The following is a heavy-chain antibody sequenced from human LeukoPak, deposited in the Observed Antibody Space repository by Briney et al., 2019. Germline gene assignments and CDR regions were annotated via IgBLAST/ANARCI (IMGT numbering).Heavy chain of an antibody. J-gene: IGHJ4*02. D-gene: IGHD6-19*01. V-gene: IGHV1-8*03. CDR2: MNPTSGNT. CDR1: GYTLSNYD. Sequence: AASVKVSCKASGYTLSNYDINWVRQATGQGLEWMGWMNPTSGNTGYAEKFQGRVTITRNTSISTAYMELSSLRSEDTAVYYCARVAGPVDYWGQGTLVTVSS. CDR3: ARVAGPVDY.